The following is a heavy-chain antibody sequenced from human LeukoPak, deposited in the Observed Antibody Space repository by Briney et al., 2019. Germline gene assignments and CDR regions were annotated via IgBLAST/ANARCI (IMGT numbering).Heavy chain of an antibody. CDR2: ISSSSSYI. V-gene: IGHV3-21*01. CDR3: ARDRYFDWPHAADY. J-gene: IGHJ4*02. D-gene: IGHD3-9*01. CDR1: GFTFSSYS. Sequence: GGSLRLSCAASGFTFSSYSMNWVRQAPGKGLEWVSSISSSSSYIYYADSVKGRFTISRDNAKNSLYLQMNSLRAEDTAVYYCARDRYFDWPHAADYWGQGILVTVSS.